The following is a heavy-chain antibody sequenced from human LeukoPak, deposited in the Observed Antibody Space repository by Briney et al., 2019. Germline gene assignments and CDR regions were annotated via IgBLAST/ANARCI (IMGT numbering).Heavy chain of an antibody. J-gene: IGHJ5*02. CDR2: ISAYNGNT. D-gene: IGHD4-17*01. CDR1: GYTFTSYG. V-gene: IGHV1-18*01. Sequence: ASVKVSCKASGYTFTSYGISWVRQGPGQGLEWMGWISAYNGNTNYAQKLQGRVTMTTDTSTSTAYMELRSLRSDDTAVYYCARRDYGDLRFDPWGQGTLVTVSS. CDR3: ARRDYGDLRFDP.